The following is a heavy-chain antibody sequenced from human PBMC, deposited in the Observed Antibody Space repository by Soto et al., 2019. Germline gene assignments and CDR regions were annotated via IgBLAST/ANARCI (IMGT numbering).Heavy chain of an antibody. D-gene: IGHD3-10*01. J-gene: IGHJ4*02. V-gene: IGHV6-1*01. CDR3: ARANRGTFDY. CDR2: TYYRSKWDN. CDR1: GDSVSSNSAA. Sequence: QNLSVTCVISGDSVSSNSAACNWIKQSPSRGLEWLGRTYYRSKWDNDYAVSVKSRISINPDTSKNQFSLQLNSVTPEDTAVYYCARANRGTFDYWGQGTLVTVSS.